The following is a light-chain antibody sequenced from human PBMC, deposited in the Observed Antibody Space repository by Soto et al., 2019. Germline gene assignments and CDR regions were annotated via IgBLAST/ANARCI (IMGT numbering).Light chain of an antibody. CDR2: SNN. Sequence: QSVLTQPPSASGTPEQRVTISCSGSSSNIGSNTVNWYQQLPGTAPKLLIYSNNQRPSGVPDRFSGSKPGTSASLAISGLQSEDEADYYCAAWDDSLNVVFGGGTKVTVL. J-gene: IGLJ2*01. CDR3: AAWDDSLNVV. V-gene: IGLV1-44*01. CDR1: SSNIGSNT.